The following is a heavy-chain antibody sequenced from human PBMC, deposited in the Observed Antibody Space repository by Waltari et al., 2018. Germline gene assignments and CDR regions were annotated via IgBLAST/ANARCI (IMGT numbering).Heavy chain of an antibody. CDR2: IYGRWSS. CDR1: GDSISNYF. J-gene: IGHJ6*03. Sequence: QVQLQESGPGLVKPSETLSLTCTVSGDSISNYFWSWVRQPAGKGLEWLGGIYGRWSSNYNPSLTSRIPMSVDTSKNQFSLKRTSLTAADTAVYYCAREGVDTNYYYYYMDVWGKGTTVTVSS. D-gene: IGHD2-15*01. V-gene: IGHV4-4*07. CDR3: AREGVDTNYYYYYMDV.